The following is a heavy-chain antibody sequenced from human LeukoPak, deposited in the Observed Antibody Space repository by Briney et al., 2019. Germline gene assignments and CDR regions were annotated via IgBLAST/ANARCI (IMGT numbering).Heavy chain of an antibody. CDR3: ARGIGRIAAAGKDYYYYYMDV. V-gene: IGHV4-4*07. J-gene: IGHJ6*03. Sequence: PSETLSLTCTVSGGSISSYYWSWIRQPAGKGLEWIGRIYSSGSTTYNPSLKSRVTISVDTSKNQFSLKLSSVTAADTAVYYCARGIGRIAAAGKDYYYYYMDVWGKGTTVTISS. CDR1: GGSISSYY. D-gene: IGHD6-13*01. CDR2: IYSSGST.